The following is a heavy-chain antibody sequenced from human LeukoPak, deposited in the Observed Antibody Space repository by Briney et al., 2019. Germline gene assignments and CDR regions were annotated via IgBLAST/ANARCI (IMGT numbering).Heavy chain of an antibody. CDR2: FYPGDSDT. V-gene: IGHV5-51*01. D-gene: IGHD4-17*01. Sequence: YLLFSSKAFAYSSTSYWYGWVRQLPRKGLEWMGIFYPGDSDTTYNPSFQGQVTISADKSINSAYLQWSSLKASDTSMYYCARAANGESSFYCWGQGTLVTVSS. CDR3: ARAANGESSFYC. J-gene: IGHJ4*02. CDR1: AYSSTSYW.